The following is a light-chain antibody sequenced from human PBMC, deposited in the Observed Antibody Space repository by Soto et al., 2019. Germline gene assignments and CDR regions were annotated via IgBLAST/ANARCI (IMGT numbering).Light chain of an antibody. CDR1: QSVGSN. CDR2: GAS. Sequence: EIVMTQSPATLSVSPGERATLSCRASQSVGSNLAWYQQKPGQAPMPLIYGASTRATGIPARFSGSGSGTEFTLTVSSLQSEYFAIYFCQQYNNWPPDRTFGQGTNVEIK. J-gene: IGKJ1*01. V-gene: IGKV3-15*01. CDR3: QQYNNWPPDRT.